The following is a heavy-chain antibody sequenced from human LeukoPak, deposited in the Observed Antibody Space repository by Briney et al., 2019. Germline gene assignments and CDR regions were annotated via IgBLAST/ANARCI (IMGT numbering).Heavy chain of an antibody. Sequence: SVKVSCKASGGTFSSYAISWVRQAPGQGLEWMGGIIPIFGTANYAQKFQGRVTITTDESTSTAYMELSSLRSEDTAVYYCARSFVGNGYFDYWGQGTLVTVSS. D-gene: IGHD2-21*01. J-gene: IGHJ4*02. CDR2: IIPIFGTA. CDR1: GGTFSSYA. CDR3: ARSFVGNGYFDY. V-gene: IGHV1-69*05.